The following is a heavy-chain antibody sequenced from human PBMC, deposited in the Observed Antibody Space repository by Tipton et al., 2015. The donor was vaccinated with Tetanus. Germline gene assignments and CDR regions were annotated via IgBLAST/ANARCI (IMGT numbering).Heavy chain of an antibody. V-gene: IGHV1-2*02. D-gene: IGHD3-22*01. CDR3: GGDRGDYIYYGMDV. CDR1: GYTFTGYY. J-gene: IGHJ6*02. CDR2: IDSSSGGT. Sequence: QMQLVQSGAEVKKPGASVKVSCKASGYTFTGYYIYWVRQAPGQGLERMGWIDSSSGGTNYAQKFQGRVTMTRDTSISTAYMELSSLRSDDTAVYYCGGDRGDYIYYGMDVWGPGTTVTVS.